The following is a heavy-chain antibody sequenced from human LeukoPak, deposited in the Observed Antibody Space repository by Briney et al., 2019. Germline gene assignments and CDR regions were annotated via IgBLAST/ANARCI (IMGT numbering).Heavy chain of an antibody. Sequence: GGSLRFSCAASQCTFSRYDMHWVRHATGKGLEWVSTIDIAGDTYYPGSVKGRFTISRENAKNSLYLQMNSLRAGDTAVYYCARVSPDNGGYFDYWGQGTLVTVSS. D-gene: IGHD4-23*01. CDR1: QCTFSRYD. CDR2: IDIAGDT. J-gene: IGHJ4*02. V-gene: IGHV3-13*01. CDR3: ARVSPDNGGYFDY.